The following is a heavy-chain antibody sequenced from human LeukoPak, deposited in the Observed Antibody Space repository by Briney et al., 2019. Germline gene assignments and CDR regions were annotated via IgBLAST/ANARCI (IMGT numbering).Heavy chain of an antibody. Sequence: GGSLRLSCAAFGFPLSSYAMSWVRQAPGKGLEWVSATSSSDAGTYHADSVRGRFTISRDNSKNTLYLQMNSLRVEDAAVYYCARDTGIVGAYYFDYWGQGTLVTVSS. J-gene: IGHJ4*02. CDR2: TSSSDAGT. V-gene: IGHV3-23*01. D-gene: IGHD1-26*01. CDR3: ARDTGIVGAYYFDY. CDR1: GFPLSSYA.